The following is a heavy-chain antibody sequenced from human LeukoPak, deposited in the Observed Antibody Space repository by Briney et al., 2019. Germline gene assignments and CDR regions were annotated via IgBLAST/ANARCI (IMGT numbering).Heavy chain of an antibody. Sequence: HGESLKISCKGSGYSFTSYWISWVRQMPGKGLEWMGRIDPYDSYTNYSPSFQGHVAISADKSISTAYLQWSSLKASDTAMYYCARQESGWYRFDYWGQGTLVTVSS. CDR1: GYSFTSYW. D-gene: IGHD6-19*01. CDR2: IDPYDSYT. J-gene: IGHJ4*02. V-gene: IGHV5-10-1*01. CDR3: ARQESGWYRFDY.